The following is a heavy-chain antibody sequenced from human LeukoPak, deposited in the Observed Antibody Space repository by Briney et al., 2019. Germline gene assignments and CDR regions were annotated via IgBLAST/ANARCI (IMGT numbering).Heavy chain of an antibody. CDR2: ISASGGST. V-gene: IGHV3-23*01. CDR1: GFTFHNYD. D-gene: IGHD2-15*01. CDR3: AKERFCSGGSCSGDLDY. J-gene: IGHJ4*02. Sequence: GGSLRLSCAASGFTFHNYDMNWVRQAPGKGLEWVSHISASGGSTDYADSVRGRFTISRDNSKNTLYVQMDSLRVEDTAVYYCAKERFCSGGSCSGDLDYWGKGTLVSVSS.